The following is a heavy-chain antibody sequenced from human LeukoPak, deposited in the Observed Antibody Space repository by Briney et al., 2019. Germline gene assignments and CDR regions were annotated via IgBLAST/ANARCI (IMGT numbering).Heavy chain of an antibody. J-gene: IGHJ4*02. CDR1: GFTFSTYS. Sequence: GGSLRLSCAASGFTFSTYSMNWVRQAPGKGLEWISYINTSSSTIYYADSVRGRFTISRDNAKNSLYLQMNSLRGEDTAVYYCARGGASVLWHHHFDYWGQRTLVTVSS. D-gene: IGHD5/OR15-5a*01. V-gene: IGHV3-48*01. CDR3: ARGGASVLWHHHFDY. CDR2: INTSSSTI.